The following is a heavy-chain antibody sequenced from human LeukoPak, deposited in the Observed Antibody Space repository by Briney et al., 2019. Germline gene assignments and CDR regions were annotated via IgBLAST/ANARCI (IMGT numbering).Heavy chain of an antibody. CDR1: GYTFTGYY. D-gene: IGHD1-26*01. V-gene: IGHV1-2*02. CDR3: ARYREWENKDAFAI. CDR2: INPNSGGT. Sequence: ASVKVSCKASGYTFTGYYMHWVRQAPGQGLEWMGWINPNSGGTNYAQKFQGRVTMTRDTSISTAYMELSRLRSDDTAVYYCARYREWENKDAFAIWGQGTMVTVSS. J-gene: IGHJ3*02.